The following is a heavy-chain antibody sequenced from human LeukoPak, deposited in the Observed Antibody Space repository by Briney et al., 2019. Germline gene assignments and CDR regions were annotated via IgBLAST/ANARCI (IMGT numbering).Heavy chain of an antibody. CDR3: AKAYYGDYYDY. V-gene: IGHV3-23*01. Sequence: GGSLRLSCAASGFPFSTNAMTWVRKAPGKGLEWVSAISGSGVTTYYADSVKGRFTISRDNSRTTLYLQMNSLRAEDTAVYYCAKAYYGDYYDYWGQGTLVTVSS. CDR1: GFPFSTNA. J-gene: IGHJ4*02. D-gene: IGHD3-3*01. CDR2: ISGSGVTT.